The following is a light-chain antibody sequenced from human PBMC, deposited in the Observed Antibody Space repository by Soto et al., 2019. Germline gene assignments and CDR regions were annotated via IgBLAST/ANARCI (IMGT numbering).Light chain of an antibody. CDR1: QSVSSSY. CDR3: QQYGSSPRT. J-gene: IGKJ1*01. Sequence: DIVLTQSPGTLSLCPGERATLSCRASQSVSSSYLAWYQQKPGQAPRILIYGASSRATGIPDRFSGSGSGTDFTLTISRLEPEDFAVYYCQQYGSSPRTFGQGTKVDIK. V-gene: IGKV3-20*01. CDR2: GAS.